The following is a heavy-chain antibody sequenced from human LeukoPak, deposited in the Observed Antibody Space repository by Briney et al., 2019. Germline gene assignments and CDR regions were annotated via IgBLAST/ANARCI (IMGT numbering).Heavy chain of an antibody. Sequence: GGSLRLSCAASGFTFSSYAMSWVRQAPGKGLEWVSAISGSGGSTYYADSVKGRFTISRDNSKNTLYLQMNSLRAEDTAVYYCARGEDYYDSSGYPKGRDDYWGQGTLVTVSS. V-gene: IGHV3-23*01. CDR3: ARGEDYYDSSGYPKGRDDY. CDR1: GFTFSSYA. CDR2: ISGSGGST. D-gene: IGHD3-22*01. J-gene: IGHJ4*02.